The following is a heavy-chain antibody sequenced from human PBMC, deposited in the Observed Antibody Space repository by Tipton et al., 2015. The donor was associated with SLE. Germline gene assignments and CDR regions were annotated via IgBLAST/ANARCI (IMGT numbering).Heavy chain of an antibody. J-gene: IGHJ4*02. Sequence: TLSLTCTVSGGSISGYYWSWVRQPPGKGLEWIGDIYFSGNANYNPSLKSRVTISPDTSKHQFSLKLRSVTAADTAVFYCARGTPYSEYFVYWGQGTLVTVSS. CDR3: ARGTPYSEYFVY. D-gene: IGHD2-15*01. CDR2: IYFSGNA. CDR1: GGSISGYY. V-gene: IGHV4-59*08.